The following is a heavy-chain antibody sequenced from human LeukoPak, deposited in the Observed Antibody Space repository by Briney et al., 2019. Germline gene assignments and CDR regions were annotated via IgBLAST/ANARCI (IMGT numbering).Heavy chain of an antibody. V-gene: IGHV4-61*02. J-gene: IGHJ4*02. D-gene: IGHD7-27*01. Sequence: SETLSLTCTVSGGSISSGSYYWSWIRQPAGKGLEWIGRIYTSGSTNYNPSLKSRVTISVDTSKNQFSLKLSSVTAADTAVYYCARTGSWGDFFDYWGPGTLVTVSS. CDR1: GGSISSGSYY. CDR2: IYTSGST. CDR3: ARTGSWGDFFDY.